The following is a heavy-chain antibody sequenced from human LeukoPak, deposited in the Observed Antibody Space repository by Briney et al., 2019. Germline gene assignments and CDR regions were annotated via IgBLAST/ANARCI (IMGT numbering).Heavy chain of an antibody. Sequence: ASVKVSCKASGGTFISYAISWVRQAPGQGLEWMGGIIPIFGTANYAQKFQGRVTITADESTSTAYMELSSLRSEDTAVYYCAREGAIAAAGSLNWFDPWGQGTLVTVSS. CDR2: IIPIFGTA. D-gene: IGHD6-13*01. J-gene: IGHJ5*02. V-gene: IGHV1-69*13. CDR1: GGTFISYA. CDR3: AREGAIAAAGSLNWFDP.